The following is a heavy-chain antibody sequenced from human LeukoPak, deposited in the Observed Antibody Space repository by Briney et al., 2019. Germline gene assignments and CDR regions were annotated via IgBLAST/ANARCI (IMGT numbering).Heavy chain of an antibody. Sequence: GGSLRLSCAASGFTFSSHWMSWVRQAPGKGLEWVANIKKDGSEKYYVDAVKGRFTISRDNAKTSLYLQMNSLRAEDTAVYYCARTLWSGTDAFDIWGQGTMVTVSS. CDR1: GFTFSSHW. CDR2: IKKDGSEK. D-gene: IGHD3-3*01. CDR3: ARTLWSGTDAFDI. V-gene: IGHV3-7*01. J-gene: IGHJ3*02.